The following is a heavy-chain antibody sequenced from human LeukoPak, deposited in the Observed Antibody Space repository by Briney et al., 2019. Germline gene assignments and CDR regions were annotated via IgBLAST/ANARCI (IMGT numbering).Heavy chain of an antibody. CDR3: ARDFGSGYYYYYMDV. D-gene: IGHD3-10*01. CDR2: IYTSGST. J-gene: IGHJ6*03. CDR1: GGSISSYY. V-gene: IGHV4-4*07. Sequence: PSETLSLTCTVSGGSISSYYWSWIRQPAGKGLEWIGRIYTSGSTNYNPSPKGRVTMSVDTSKNQFSLKLSSVTAADTAVYYCARDFGSGYYYYYMDVWGKGTTVTVSS.